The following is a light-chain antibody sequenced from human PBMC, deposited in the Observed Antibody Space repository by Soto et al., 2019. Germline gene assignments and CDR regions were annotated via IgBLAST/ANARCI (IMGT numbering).Light chain of an antibody. CDR3: QQYESFPYT. CDR1: QNINNW. CDR2: DAS. Sequence: DLQMTQSPSILSASVGDRVTITCRASQNINNWLAWYQQKPGKAPRLLIFDASDLASGVSSRFSGSGSGAEFTLTISSLQADDFATYYCQQYESFPYTFGRGTRLEIK. V-gene: IGKV1-5*01. J-gene: IGKJ2*01.